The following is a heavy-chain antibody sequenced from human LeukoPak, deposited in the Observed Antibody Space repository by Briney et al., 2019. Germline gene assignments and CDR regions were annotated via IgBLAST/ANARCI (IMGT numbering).Heavy chain of an antibody. V-gene: IGHV4-39*01. Sequence: PSETLSLTCNVSGGSIGGHTFYWDWIRQPPGKGLEWIATTYYNGNTFYNPSLKGRVAISIDMSKSQFSLHLSSVTAADTAIYYCARLTALAGHRGAFDIWGPGTMVTVSS. CDR2: TYYNGNT. CDR1: GGSIGGHTFY. CDR3: ARLTALAGHRGAFDI. J-gene: IGHJ3*02. D-gene: IGHD6-19*01.